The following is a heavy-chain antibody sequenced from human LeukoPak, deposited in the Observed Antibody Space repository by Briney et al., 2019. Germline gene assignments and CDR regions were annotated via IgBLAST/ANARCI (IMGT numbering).Heavy chain of an antibody. CDR1: GFTFSSYC. D-gene: IGHD3-16*02. Sequence: PGGSLGLSCAASGFTFSSYCRHWVRQAPGKGLEGVAFIRYVGSKKDSVDSVKGRFTISRDNSKNPVYLQMNSRSAGETAVYYCAKASFFDYAWGSHRYGAFDFWGQGTIVTVAS. CDR3: AKASFFDYAWGSHRYGAFDF. V-gene: IGHV3-30*02. J-gene: IGHJ3*01. CDR2: IRYVGSKK.